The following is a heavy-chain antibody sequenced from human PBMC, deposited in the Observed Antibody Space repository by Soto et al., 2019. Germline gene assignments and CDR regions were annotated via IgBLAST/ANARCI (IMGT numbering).Heavy chain of an antibody. V-gene: IGHV5-10-1*01. D-gene: IGHD3-22*01. J-gene: IGHJ5*02. CDR1: GYSFTSYW. Sequence: GESLKISCKGSGYSFTSYWISWVRQMPGKGLEWMGRIDPSDSYTNYSPSFQGHVTISADKSISTAYLQWSSLKASDTAMYYCARLGPPSGYYSVGANWFDPWGQGTLVTVS. CDR3: ARLGPPSGYYSVGANWFDP. CDR2: IDPSDSYT.